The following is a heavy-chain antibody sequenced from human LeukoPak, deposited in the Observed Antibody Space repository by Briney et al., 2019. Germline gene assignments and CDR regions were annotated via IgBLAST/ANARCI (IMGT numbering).Heavy chain of an antibody. CDR1: GFTFSSYA. D-gene: IGHD3-22*01. CDR3: AKGAADYHDSSGYYGIDY. CDR2: ISGSDGST. J-gene: IGHJ4*02. V-gene: IGHV3-23*01. Sequence: LTGGSLRLSCAASGFTFSSYAMSWVRQAPGKGLEWVSAISGSDGSTYYADSVKGRFTISRDNSKNTLYLQMNSLRAEDTAVYYCAKGAADYHDSSGYYGIDYWGQGTLVTVSS.